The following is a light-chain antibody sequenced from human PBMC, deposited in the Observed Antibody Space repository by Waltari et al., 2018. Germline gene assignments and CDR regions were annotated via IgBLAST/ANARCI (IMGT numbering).Light chain of an antibody. J-gene: IGKJ3*01. CDR2: AAS. CDR1: QDITND. V-gene: IGKV1-6*01. Sequence: AIKRTQSPSSLSASVGERVIITCRASQDITNDLGWYHQKPGNAPKLLIYAASTLQSGVPSRFSGSGSGTDFTLTINSLQPEDFATYYCLQDYNYPFTFGPGTKVDIK. CDR3: LQDYNYPFT.